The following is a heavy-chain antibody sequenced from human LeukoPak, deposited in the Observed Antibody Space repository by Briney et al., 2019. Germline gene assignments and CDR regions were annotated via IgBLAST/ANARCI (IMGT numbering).Heavy chain of an antibody. V-gene: IGHV3-53*05. CDR2: IQRGGNT. Sequence: GGSLRLSCAPSGLIVRSSYMSWFRQAPGKGLEWVSVIQRGGNTYYADSVKGRFTISRDNSKNTLYLQMNSLRAEDTAVYYCARGGASYYYGMDVWGKGTTVTVSS. D-gene: IGHD3-16*01. J-gene: IGHJ6*04. CDR3: ARGGASYYYGMDV. CDR1: GLIVRSSY.